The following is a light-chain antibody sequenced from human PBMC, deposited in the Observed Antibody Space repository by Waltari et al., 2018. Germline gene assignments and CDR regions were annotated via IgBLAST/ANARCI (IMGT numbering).Light chain of an antibody. CDR3: QHYVRLPVT. J-gene: IGKJ1*01. CDR2: GAS. V-gene: IGKV3-20*01. Sequence: EIVLTQSPGTLSLSPGERAPLSCRTSQGVGRTLAWYQQKPGQAPRLLIYGASIRATGIPDRFSGSGSGTDFSLTISRLEPEDFAVYYCQHYVRLPVTFGQGTKVEIK. CDR1: QGVGRT.